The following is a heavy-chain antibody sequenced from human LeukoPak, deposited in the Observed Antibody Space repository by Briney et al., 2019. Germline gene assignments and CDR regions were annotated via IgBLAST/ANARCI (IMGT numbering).Heavy chain of an antibody. V-gene: IGHV1-46*01. CDR1: GYTFTSYY. Sequence: ASVKVSCKASGYTFTSYYMHWVRQAPGQGLEWMGIINPSGGSTSYAQKFQGRVTMTRDMSTSTVYMELSSLRSEDTAVYYCARDRTPSGYYYYYMDVWGKGTTVTVSS. CDR3: ARDRTPSGYYYYYMDV. D-gene: IGHD2-15*01. J-gene: IGHJ6*03. CDR2: INPSGGST.